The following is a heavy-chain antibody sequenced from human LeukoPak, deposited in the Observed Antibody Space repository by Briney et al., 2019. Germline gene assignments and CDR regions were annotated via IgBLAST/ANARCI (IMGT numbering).Heavy chain of an antibody. CDR3: ARFRVVPAAMGAFDI. CDR1: GFTFSSYA. CDR2: ISCSGGTT. D-gene: IGHD2-2*01. V-gene: IGHV3-23*01. J-gene: IGHJ3*02. Sequence: GGSLRLSCAASGFTFSSYAMSWVRQAPGKGLEGVSAISCSGGTTYYADSVKGRFTISRDNAKNSLYLQMNSLRAEDTAVYYCARFRVVPAAMGAFDIWGQGTMVTVSS.